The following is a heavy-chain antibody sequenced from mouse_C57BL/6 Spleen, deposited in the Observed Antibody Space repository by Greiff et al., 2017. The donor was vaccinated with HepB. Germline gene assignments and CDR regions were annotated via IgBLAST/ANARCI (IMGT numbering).Heavy chain of an antibody. CDR2: IYPGDGDT. CDR3: ARYTTVVSYWYFDV. J-gene: IGHJ1*03. Sequence: LQESGPELVKPGASVKISCKASGYAFSSSWMNWVKQRPGKGLEWIGRIYPGDGDTNYNGKFKGKATLTADKSSSTAYMQLSSLTSEDSAVYFCARYTTVVSYWYFDVWGTGTTVTVSS. CDR1: GYAFSSSW. V-gene: IGHV1-82*01. D-gene: IGHD1-1*01.